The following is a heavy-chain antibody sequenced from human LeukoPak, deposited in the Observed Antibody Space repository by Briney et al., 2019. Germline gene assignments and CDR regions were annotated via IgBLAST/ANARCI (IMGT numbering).Heavy chain of an antibody. Sequence: PSETLSLTCAVSGGSISSSNWWSWVRQPPGKGLEWIGEIYRSGGTNYNPSLKSRLTISRDTSKNQFSLNLSSVTAADTAVYYCARERHGHPFDSWGQGTLVTVSS. CDR1: GGSISSSNW. CDR3: ARERHGHPFDS. CDR2: IYRSGGT. J-gene: IGHJ4*02. V-gene: IGHV4-4*02.